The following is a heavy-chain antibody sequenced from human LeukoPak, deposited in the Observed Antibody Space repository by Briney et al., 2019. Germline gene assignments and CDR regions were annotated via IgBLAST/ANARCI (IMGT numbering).Heavy chain of an antibody. CDR1: GFTFSSYG. CDR2: IWYDGGKS. CDR3: VRDRGGYHYFDY. J-gene: IGHJ4*02. D-gene: IGHD3-16*02. Sequence: GRSLRLSCAASGFTFSSYGMHWVRQAPGKGLEWVAIIWYDGGKSYYADSVKDRFTFSRDNSKNTVYLQMNGLRAGDTAVYFCVRDRGGYHYFDYWGQGTLVTVSS. V-gene: IGHV3-33*01.